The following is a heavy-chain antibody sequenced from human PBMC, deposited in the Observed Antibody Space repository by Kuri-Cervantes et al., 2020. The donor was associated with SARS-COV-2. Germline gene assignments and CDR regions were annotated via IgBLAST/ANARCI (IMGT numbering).Heavy chain of an antibody. D-gene: IGHD4/OR15-4a*01. J-gene: IGHJ4*02. Sequence: GESLKISCAASGFKFSRTDMHWVRQAPGKGLEWVAFISYDGNNKKCIASGKGRFTISRDNSHNKLYLQMRSLRPEDTAMYYCAKDGAGAHDFWGQGTLVTVSS. CDR2: ISYDGNNK. CDR3: AKDGAGAHDF. V-gene: IGHV3-30*18. CDR1: GFKFSRTD.